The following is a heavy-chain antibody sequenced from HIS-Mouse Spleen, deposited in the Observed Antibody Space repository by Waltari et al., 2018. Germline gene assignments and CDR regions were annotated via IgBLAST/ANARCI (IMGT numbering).Heavy chain of an antibody. J-gene: IGHJ3*02. CDR1: SGVG. Sequence: SGVGVGWIRQPPGKALEWLALIYWNDDKRYSPSLKSRLTITKDTSKNQVVLTMTNMDPVDTATYYCAHMKEVGSSWYQNAFDIWGQGTMVTVSS. CDR3: AHMKEVGSSWYQNAFDI. V-gene: IGHV2-5*01. CDR2: IYWNDDK. D-gene: IGHD6-13*01.